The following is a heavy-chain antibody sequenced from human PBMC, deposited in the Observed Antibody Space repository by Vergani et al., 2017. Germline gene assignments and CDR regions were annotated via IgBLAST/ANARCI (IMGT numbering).Heavy chain of an antibody. CDR1: GFTIKKYW. CDR2: IKSTFDRGTT. J-gene: IGHJ6*02. Sequence: EVQLVESGGGLVQPGGSLRLTCVASGFTIKKYWMNWVRQAPGKGLEWVGRIKSTFDRGTTDYAAAVKGRFTISRDDSKNTLFLQMNGLKTEDIGVYYCTTDPRYCGDGSCYWLRDHHYYGMDVWGQGTTVTVSS. CDR3: TTDPRYCGDGSCYWLRDHHYYGMDV. V-gene: IGHV3-15*07. D-gene: IGHD2-21*01.